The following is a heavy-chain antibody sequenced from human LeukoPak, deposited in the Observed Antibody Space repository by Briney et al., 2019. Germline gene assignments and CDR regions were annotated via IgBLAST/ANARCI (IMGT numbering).Heavy chain of an antibody. CDR1: GFNFSSFE. J-gene: IGHJ3*02. D-gene: IGHD3-10*01. V-gene: IGHV3-48*03. Sequence: GGSLRLSCVGSGFNFSSFEYNWVRQAPGKGVEWVSYVSVSGDEIHHAESVKGRFTISRDNAKNSVFLQMNSLRAEDTAIYYCARDRSIIMDRGTPDAFDIWGQGTMVTVSS. CDR2: VSVSGDEI. CDR3: ARDRSIIMDRGTPDAFDI.